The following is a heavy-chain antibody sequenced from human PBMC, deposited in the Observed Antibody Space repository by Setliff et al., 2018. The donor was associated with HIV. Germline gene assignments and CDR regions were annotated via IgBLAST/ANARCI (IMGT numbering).Heavy chain of an antibody. CDR2: INHSGST. CDR1: GVSVGSGDYY. Sequence: PSETLSLTCSVSGVSVGSGDYYWHWIRQPPGKGLEWIGEINHSGSTNYNPSLKSRVTISVDTSKNQFSLKLYSVTAADTSVYYCARRWGIRGYSSWGQGTLVTVPQ. CDR3: ARRWGIRGYSS. J-gene: IGHJ5*02. D-gene: IGHD5-18*01. V-gene: IGHV4-39*07.